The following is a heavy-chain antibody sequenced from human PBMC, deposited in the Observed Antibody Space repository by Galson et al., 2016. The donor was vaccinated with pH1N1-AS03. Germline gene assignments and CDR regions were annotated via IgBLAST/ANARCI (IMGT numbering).Heavy chain of an antibody. V-gene: IGHV5-51*01. Sequence: QSGAEVKKPGESLKISCKGSGYSFVSYWIGWVRQMPGKGLEWMGVIYSGVSADTRYSPSFQGQCTISADKSISTAYLQWSSLKASDSAIYYCARTSGYSSQWALDIWGQGTMVTVSS. CDR3: ARTSGYSSQWALDI. J-gene: IGHJ3*02. D-gene: IGHD5-18*01. CDR2: IYSGVSADT. CDR1: GYSFVSYW.